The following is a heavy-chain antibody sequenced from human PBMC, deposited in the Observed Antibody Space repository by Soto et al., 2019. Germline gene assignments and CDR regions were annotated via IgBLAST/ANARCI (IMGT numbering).Heavy chain of an antibody. CDR3: ARQTRTYGPEAFDI. CDR1: GGSISISSVY. Sequence: PSETLSLTCTVSGGSISISSVYWGWVRQPPGKGLEWIGTIYYSGSTYYNPSLQSRLTISVEASRDQFSLKLTSVTAADTAVYYCARQTRTYGPEAFDIWGQGTMVTVSS. CDR2: IYYSGST. D-gene: IGHD4-17*01. V-gene: IGHV4-39*01. J-gene: IGHJ3*02.